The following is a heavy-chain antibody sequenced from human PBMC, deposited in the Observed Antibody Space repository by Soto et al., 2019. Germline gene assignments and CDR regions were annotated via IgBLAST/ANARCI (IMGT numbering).Heavy chain of an antibody. CDR1: GYIFMNFA. V-gene: IGHV1-3*04. Sequence: ASVKVSCKASGYIFMNFALHWVRQAPRQTFEWMGWINTGNGKTEYSQKFQGRITIIRDTSASTAYMELSDLRSEDTAVYYCARVPRYSFEIVQVPDVMFEDGFDTWGQGTLVTVSS. D-gene: IGHD3-9*01. CDR2: INTGNGKT. CDR3: ARVPRYSFEIVQVPDVMFEDGFDT. J-gene: IGHJ5*02.